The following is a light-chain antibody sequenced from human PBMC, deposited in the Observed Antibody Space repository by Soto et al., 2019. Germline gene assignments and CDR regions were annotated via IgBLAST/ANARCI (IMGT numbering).Light chain of an antibody. V-gene: IGKV3-20*01. CDR2: AAS. Sequence: IVLTQSPGTLSLSPGERATLSCRASQSVSSGSLAWYQQKPGQAPRLLIYAASSRATGIPDRFSGSGSGTDFTLTISRVEPEDFAVYYCQQYGRSPSTFGQGTRLEIK. CDR1: QSVSSGS. CDR3: QQYGRSPST. J-gene: IGKJ5*01.